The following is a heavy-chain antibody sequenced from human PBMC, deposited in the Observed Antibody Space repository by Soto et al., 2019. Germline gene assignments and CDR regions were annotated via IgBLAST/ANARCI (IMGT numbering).Heavy chain of an antibody. CDR1: GYTFTXYA. CDR3: AREINWHPRRNYDFWSGYYWHYYYGMDV. D-gene: IGHD3-3*01. J-gene: IGHJ6*02. CDR2: XNAGNGNT. V-gene: IGHV1-3*01. Sequence: GASVKVSCKASGYTFTXYAMHXXRQXXXQRLEXXGWXNAGNGNTKYSQKFQGRVTITRDTSASTAYMELSSLRSEDTAVYYCAREINWHPRRNYDFWSGYYWHYYYGMDVWGQGTTVTVSS.